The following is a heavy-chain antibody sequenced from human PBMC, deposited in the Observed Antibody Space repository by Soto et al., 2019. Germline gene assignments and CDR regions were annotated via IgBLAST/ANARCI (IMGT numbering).Heavy chain of an antibody. V-gene: IGHV2-70*01. CDR2: IDWDDDK. Sequence: SGPTLVNPTQTLTLTCTFSGFSLSTSGMCVSWIRQPPGKALEWLALIDWDDDKYYSTSLKTRLTISKDTSKNQVVLTMTNMDPVDTATYYCARIDRSLYYYYGMDVWGQGTTVTVSS. CDR1: GFSLSTSGMC. J-gene: IGHJ6*02. CDR3: ARIDRSLYYYYGMDV.